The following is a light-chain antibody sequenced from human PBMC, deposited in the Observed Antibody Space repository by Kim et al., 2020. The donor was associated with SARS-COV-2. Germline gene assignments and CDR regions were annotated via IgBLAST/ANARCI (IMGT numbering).Light chain of an antibody. V-gene: IGKV3-20*01. J-gene: IGKJ2*01. CDR3: QEYSSTTPMYT. CDR2: GAS. Sequence: PGERGTVSCRARRRVSGRYLAWYQQKTGQAPRLLIYGASRRATGIPDRFSGSGAGTGFTLTISRLEPEDFAVYYCQEYSSTTPMYTFGQGTKLE. CDR1: RRVSGRY.